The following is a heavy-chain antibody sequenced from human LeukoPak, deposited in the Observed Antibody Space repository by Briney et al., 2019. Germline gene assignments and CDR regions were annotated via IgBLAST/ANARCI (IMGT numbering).Heavy chain of an antibody. CDR3: ARAAYSSSPDY. CDR2: INPSSSAI. V-gene: IGHV3-48*02. Sequence: PGGSLRLSCAASGFTFSSYAMSWVRQAPGKGLEWVSYINPSSSAIYYADSVKGRFTVSRDNAKNSLYLQMSSLRDEDTAVYYCARAAYSSSPDYWGQGTLVTVSS. J-gene: IGHJ4*02. D-gene: IGHD6-13*01. CDR1: GFTFSSYA.